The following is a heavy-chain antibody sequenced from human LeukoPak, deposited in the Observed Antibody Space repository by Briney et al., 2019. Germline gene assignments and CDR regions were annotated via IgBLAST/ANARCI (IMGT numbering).Heavy chain of an antibody. CDR1: GGTFSSYA. J-gene: IGHJ3*02. V-gene: IGHV1-69*06. Sequence: GASVKVSCTASGGTFSSYAISWVRQAPGQGLEWMGGIIPIFGTADYAQKFQGRVTMTEDTSTDTAYMELSSLRSEDTAVYYCATGSDVYYDILTGYRDAFDIWGQGTMVTVSS. D-gene: IGHD3-9*01. CDR3: ATGSDVYYDILTGYRDAFDI. CDR2: IIPIFGTA.